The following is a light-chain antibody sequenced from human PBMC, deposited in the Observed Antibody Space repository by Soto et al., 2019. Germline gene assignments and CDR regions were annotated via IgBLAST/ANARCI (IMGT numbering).Light chain of an antibody. CDR2: DAS. J-gene: IGKJ4*01. CDR3: QQVCGYPLN. Sequence: QRPPSPSQLSASVGRRVTTSCRASQSISSWLAWYQQKPGKAPKLLIYDASSLESGVPSRFSGSGSGTEFTLTMSSLQPEEFATYYCQQVCGYPLNFGEGTKVDIK. CDR1: QSISSW. V-gene: IGKV1-5*01.